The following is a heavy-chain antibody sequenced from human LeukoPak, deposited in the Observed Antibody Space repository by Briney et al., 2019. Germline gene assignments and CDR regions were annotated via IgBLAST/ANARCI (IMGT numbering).Heavy chain of an antibody. CDR1: GFTFSSYS. CDR3: AREHDFWSGYYLVDY. J-gene: IGHJ4*02. Sequence: GGSLRLSCAASGFTFSSYSMNWVRQAPGKGLEWVSSISSSSSYIYYADSVKGRFTISRDNAKNSLYLQMNSLRAEDTAVYYCAREHDFWSGYYLVDYWGQGTLVTVSS. CDR2: ISSSSSYI. V-gene: IGHV3-21*01. D-gene: IGHD3-3*01.